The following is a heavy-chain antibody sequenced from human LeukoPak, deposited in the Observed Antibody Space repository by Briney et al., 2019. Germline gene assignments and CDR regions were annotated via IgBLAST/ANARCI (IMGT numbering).Heavy chain of an antibody. CDR1: GFAFRTCT. D-gene: IGHD6-13*01. Sequence: GGSLRLSCAASGFAFRTCTMNWVRQAPGKGLEWVSFISSTSDYIYYADSVKGRFTISRDNAKNSLYLQMNSLREEDTAVYYCGGEFSSSPASMDVWGQGATVTVSS. CDR2: ISSTSDYI. J-gene: IGHJ6*02. CDR3: GGEFSSSPASMDV. V-gene: IGHV3-21*06.